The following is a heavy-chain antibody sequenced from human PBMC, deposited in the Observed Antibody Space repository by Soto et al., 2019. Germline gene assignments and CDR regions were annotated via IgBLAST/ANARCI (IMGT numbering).Heavy chain of an antibody. CDR1: GDSVSSNSAA. CDR2: TYYRSKWYN. Sequence: SQTLSLTCAISGDSVSSNSAAWNWIRQSPSRGLEWLGRTYYRSKWYNDYAVSVKSRITINPDTSKNQFSLQLNSVTPEDTAVYYCAREEGSGHSGWYGNYYYGMDVWGQGTTVTVSS. D-gene: IGHD6-19*01. V-gene: IGHV6-1*01. J-gene: IGHJ6*02. CDR3: AREEGSGHSGWYGNYYYGMDV.